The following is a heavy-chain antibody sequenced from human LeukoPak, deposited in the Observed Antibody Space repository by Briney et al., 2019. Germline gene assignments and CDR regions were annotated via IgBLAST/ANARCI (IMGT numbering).Heavy chain of an antibody. Sequence: GGSLRLSCAASGFTFSSYGMHWVRQAPGKGLEWVAFIRYDGSNKYYADSVKGRFTISRDNSKNTLYLQMNSLRAEDTAVYYCAKDRPVTPYGYFDYWGQGTLVTVSS. D-gene: IGHD4-17*01. CDR2: IRYDGSNK. V-gene: IGHV3-30*02. CDR1: GFTFSSYG. J-gene: IGHJ4*02. CDR3: AKDRPVTPYGYFDY.